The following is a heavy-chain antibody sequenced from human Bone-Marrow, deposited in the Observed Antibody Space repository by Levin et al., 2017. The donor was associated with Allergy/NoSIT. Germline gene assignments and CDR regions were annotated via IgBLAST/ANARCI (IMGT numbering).Heavy chain of an antibody. J-gene: IGHJ1*01. CDR1: GFTFSNYW. CDR3: ARDGLESVPVEH. Sequence: GESLKISCATSGFTFSNYWFHWVRQTPGEGLVWISRTNRDGSNTAYADSVRGRFTISRDNAKNTLSLQMANLRAEDTALYFWARDGLESVPVEHWGQGTLVTVSS. V-gene: IGHV3-74*01. D-gene: IGHD1-1*01. CDR2: TNRDGSNT.